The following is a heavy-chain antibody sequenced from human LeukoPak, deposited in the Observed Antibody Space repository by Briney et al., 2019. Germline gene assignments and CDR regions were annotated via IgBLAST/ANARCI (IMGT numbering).Heavy chain of an antibody. CDR3: ARRDYYDSSGLIEY. D-gene: IGHD3-22*01. J-gene: IGHJ4*02. CDR1: GYTFTSYG. Sequence: ASVKVSCKASGYTFTSYGISWLRQAPGQGLEWMGWISAYNGNTNYAQKLQGRVTMTTDTSTSTAYMELRSLRSDDTAVYYCARRDYYDSSGLIEYWGQGTLVTVSS. V-gene: IGHV1-18*01. CDR2: ISAYNGNT.